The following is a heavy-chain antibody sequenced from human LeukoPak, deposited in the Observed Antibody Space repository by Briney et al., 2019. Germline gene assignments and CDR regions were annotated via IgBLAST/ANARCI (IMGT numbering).Heavy chain of an antibody. CDR3: ARGTVLRFLEWLSAPDY. D-gene: IGHD3-3*01. CDR2: ISSGSSYI. Sequence: GGSLRLSCAASGFTFSSYSMNWVRQAPGKGLEWVSSISSGSSYIYYADSVKGRFTISRDNAKNSLYLQMNSLRAEDTAVYYCARGTVLRFLEWLSAPDYWGQGTLVTVSS. CDR1: GFTFSSYS. J-gene: IGHJ4*02. V-gene: IGHV3-21*01.